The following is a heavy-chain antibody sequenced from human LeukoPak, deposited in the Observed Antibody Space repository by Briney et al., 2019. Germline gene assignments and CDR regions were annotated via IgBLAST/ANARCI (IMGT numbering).Heavy chain of an antibody. J-gene: IGHJ5*02. CDR3: AKGSVPFAENNWFDH. CDR2: LSDDGSQK. Sequence: QPQGSLRLTCAASGFSASMFWVTWVRQAPGMGPEWVSTLSDDGSQKFYLDSVKGRFTISRDNGKNSVFLQMSSLRAEDSALYYCAKGSVPFAENNWFDHWGQGILVTVSS. V-gene: IGHV3-7*01. CDR1: GFSASMFW. D-gene: IGHD3-16*01.